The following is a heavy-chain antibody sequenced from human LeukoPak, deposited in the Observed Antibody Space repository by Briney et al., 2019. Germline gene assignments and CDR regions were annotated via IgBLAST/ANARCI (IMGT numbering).Heavy chain of an antibody. CDR1: GFTFDDYA. J-gene: IGHJ4*02. CDR3: ARDTLGGRYWATRTNFDY. D-gene: IGHD1-26*01. V-gene: IGHV3-43*02. Sequence: QSGGSLRLSCAASGFTFDDYAMHWVRQAPGKGLEWVSLISGDGGSTYYADFVKGRFTISRDNSKNSLYLQMSSLRTEDTALYYCARDTLGGRYWATRTNFDYWGQGTLVTVSS. CDR2: ISGDGGST.